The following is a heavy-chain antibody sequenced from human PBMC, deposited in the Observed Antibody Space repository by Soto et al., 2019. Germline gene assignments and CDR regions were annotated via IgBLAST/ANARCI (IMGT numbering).Heavy chain of an antibody. J-gene: IGHJ6*02. V-gene: IGHV3-15*07. Sequence: EVHLVESGGGFIYPGGSLRLACAASGLTISNAWMNWVRQAPGKGLEWVCRIKTNTEGGTTDYAAAVKGRSTVSRDDSKNTLYLQMNSLKTEDTAVYYCTTGSVEGVWGQGTTVTVSS. CDR2: IKTNTEGGTT. CDR1: GLTISNAW. CDR3: TTGSVEGV. D-gene: IGHD2-15*01.